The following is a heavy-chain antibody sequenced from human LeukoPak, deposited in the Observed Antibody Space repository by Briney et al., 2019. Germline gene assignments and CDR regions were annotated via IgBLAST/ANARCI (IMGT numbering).Heavy chain of an antibody. CDR3: ARHQNYDFWSGPGAFDI. CDR2: INHSGST. V-gene: IGHV4-39*01. J-gene: IGHJ3*02. CDR1: GGSISSGGYY. Sequence: SQTLSLTCTVSGGSISSGGYYWSWIRQPPGKGLEWIGEINHSGSTNYNPSLKSRVTISVDTSKNQFSLKLSSVTAADTAVYYCARHQNYDFWSGPGAFDIWGQGTMVTVSS. D-gene: IGHD3-3*01.